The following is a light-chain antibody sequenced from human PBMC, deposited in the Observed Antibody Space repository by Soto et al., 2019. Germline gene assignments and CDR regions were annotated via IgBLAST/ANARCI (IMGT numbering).Light chain of an antibody. Sequence: DIQMTQSPSTLSASVGDRVTITCRASQSISVYLAWYQQRPREAPKLLIYGGSSLESGVPSRFSGSGSGTEFTLTISSLQPTDFATYYCQQYVTSSPTFGQGTKLE. J-gene: IGKJ2*01. V-gene: IGKV1-5*01. CDR2: GGS. CDR1: QSISVY. CDR3: QQYVTSSPT.